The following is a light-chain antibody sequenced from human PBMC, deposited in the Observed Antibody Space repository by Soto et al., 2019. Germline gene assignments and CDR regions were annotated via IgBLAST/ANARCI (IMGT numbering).Light chain of an antibody. CDR1: QSVFSN. V-gene: IGKV3-15*01. CDR3: QQYNNWPPLT. CDR2: GAS. J-gene: IGKJ5*01. Sequence: EIVLTQSPGTLSLSPGERATLSCRASQSVFSNIGWYQQRPGQAPRLLIYGASTRATGIPARFSGSGSGTEFTLTISSLQSEDFAVYYCQQYNNWPPLTFGQGTRLEIK.